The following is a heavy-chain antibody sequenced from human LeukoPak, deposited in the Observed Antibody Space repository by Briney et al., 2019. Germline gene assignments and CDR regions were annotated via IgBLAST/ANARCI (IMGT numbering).Heavy chain of an antibody. CDR2: ISAYNGNT. Sequence: ASVKVSCKASGYTFTSYGISWVRQAPGQGLEWMGWISAYNGNTNYAQKLQGRVTMTTDTSTSTAYMELRSLRSDDTAVYYCASILDRATWFDPWGQGTLVTVSS. J-gene: IGHJ5*02. CDR3: ASILDRATWFDP. V-gene: IGHV1-18*01. CDR1: GYTFTSYG.